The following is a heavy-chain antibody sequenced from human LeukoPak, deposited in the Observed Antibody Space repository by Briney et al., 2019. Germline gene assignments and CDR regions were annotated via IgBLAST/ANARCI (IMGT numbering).Heavy chain of an antibody. CDR3: ARDRRITFGGVIAYYFDY. CDR2: IYHSGNT. J-gene: IGHJ4*02. D-gene: IGHD3-16*02. Sequence: SETLSLTCTVSGYSISNSYYWGWIRQPPGKGLEWIGSIYHSGNTYYNPSLKSRVTISLDTSKNQFSLKLTSVTAADTAVYYCARDRRITFGGVIAYYFDYWGQGTLVTVSS. V-gene: IGHV4-38-2*02. CDR1: GYSISNSYY.